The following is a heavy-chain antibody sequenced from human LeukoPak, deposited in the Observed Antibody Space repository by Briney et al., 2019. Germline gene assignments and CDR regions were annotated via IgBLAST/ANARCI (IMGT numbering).Heavy chain of an antibody. V-gene: IGHV4-39*07. J-gene: IGHJ3*02. CDR1: GGSISTSSYY. Sequence: SETLSLTCTVSGGSISTSSYYWGWIRQPPGKGLEWIGGIYYSGSTYYNPSLKSRVTISVDTSKNQFSLKLTSVTAADTAVYYCARDLMYYYDSSGYHAAFDIWGQGTMVTVSS. CDR2: IYYSGST. CDR3: ARDLMYYYDSSGYHAAFDI. D-gene: IGHD3-22*01.